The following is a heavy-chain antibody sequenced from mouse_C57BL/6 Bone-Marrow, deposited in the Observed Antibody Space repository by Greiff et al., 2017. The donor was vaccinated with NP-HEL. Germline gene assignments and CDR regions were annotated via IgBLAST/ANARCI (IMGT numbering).Heavy chain of an antibody. CDR2: IYPGSGNT. D-gene: IGHD1-1*01. CDR1: GYTFTDYY. CDR3: ARPLYYGSHFDV. Sequence: VQLQQSGAELVRPGASVKLSCKASGYTFTDYYINWVKQRPGQGLEWIARIYPGSGNTYYNEKFKGKATLTAEKSSSTAYMQLSSLTSEDSAVYFCARPLYYGSHFDVWGTGTTVTVSS. J-gene: IGHJ1*03. V-gene: IGHV1-76*01.